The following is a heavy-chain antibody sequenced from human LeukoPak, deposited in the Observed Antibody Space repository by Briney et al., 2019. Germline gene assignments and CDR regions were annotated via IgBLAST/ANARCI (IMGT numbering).Heavy chain of an antibody. Sequence: PSETLSLTCTVSGDSMTLSTYYWGWIRQPPGMGLEWIGLIYHSGSAYYNPSLESRVAISVDTSKGQFSLKLSSVTAADTAVYYCASLTVAGAKIDYWGQGTLVTVSS. J-gene: IGHJ4*02. D-gene: IGHD6-13*01. CDR3: ASLTVAGAKIDY. CDR2: IYHSGSA. CDR1: GDSMTLSTYY. V-gene: IGHV4-39*07.